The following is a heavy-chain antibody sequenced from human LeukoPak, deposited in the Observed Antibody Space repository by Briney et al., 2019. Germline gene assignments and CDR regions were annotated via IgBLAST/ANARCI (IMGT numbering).Heavy chain of an antibody. J-gene: IGHJ5*01. CDR3: ATDGMVRGPDAWFDS. V-gene: IGHV4-61*02. CDR2: IYTRGST. D-gene: IGHD3-10*01. CDR1: GGSISSGRYY. Sequence: PSQTLSLTCNVSGGSISSGRYYWSWIRQPAGKGLEWIGRIYTRGSTNYNPSLKSRVTMSVDTSKNQFSLKLSSVTAADTAVYYCATDGMVRGPDAWFDSWGQGTLVTVSS.